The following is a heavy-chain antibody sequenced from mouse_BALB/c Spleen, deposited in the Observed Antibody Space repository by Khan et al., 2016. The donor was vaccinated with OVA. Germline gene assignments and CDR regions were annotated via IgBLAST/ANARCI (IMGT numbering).Heavy chain of an antibody. CDR1: GYTFTSYD. Sequence: VQLQESGAEVVKSGASVKLSCKASGYTFTSYDLNWVRQRPEQGLEWIGWIFPGDGTTKYNEKFKGKATLTTDKSSSTAYIQLSRLTSEDSAVYYCARRRGSMDYWGQGTSVTVSS. CDR2: IFPGDGTT. J-gene: IGHJ4*01. V-gene: IGHV1S56*01. CDR3: ARRRGSMDY.